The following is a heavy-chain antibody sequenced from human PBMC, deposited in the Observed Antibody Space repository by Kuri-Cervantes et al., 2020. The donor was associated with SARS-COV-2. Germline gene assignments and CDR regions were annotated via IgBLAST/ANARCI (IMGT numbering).Heavy chain of an antibody. CDR1: GYTFTGYY. Sequence: ASVKVSCKASGYTFTGYYMHWVRQAPGQGLEWMGWINPNSGGTNYAQKFQGRVTMTRDTSISTAYMELSRLRSDDTAVYYCGRGLHIGYCSGGSCYDDFPCDYWGQGTLVTVSS. D-gene: IGHD2-15*01. V-gene: IGHV1-2*02. J-gene: IGHJ4*02. CDR2: INPNSGGT. CDR3: GRGLHIGYCSGGSCYDDFPCDY.